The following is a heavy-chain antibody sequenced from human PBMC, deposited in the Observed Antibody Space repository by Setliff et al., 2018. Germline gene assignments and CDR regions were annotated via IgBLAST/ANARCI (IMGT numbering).Heavy chain of an antibody. J-gene: IGHJ4*02. CDR3: ARAPGRNIRGDY. D-gene: IGHD3-10*01. CDR2: IYQNGIT. V-gene: IGHV4-39*07. Sequence: KASETLSLTCTVSDGSSSSHYWDWIRQSPEKGLEWIGTIYQNGITYYNPSLKSRVTISADTSKNQFSLKLKSVTAADTAVYYCARAPGRNIRGDYWGQGALVTVSS. CDR1: DGSSSSHY.